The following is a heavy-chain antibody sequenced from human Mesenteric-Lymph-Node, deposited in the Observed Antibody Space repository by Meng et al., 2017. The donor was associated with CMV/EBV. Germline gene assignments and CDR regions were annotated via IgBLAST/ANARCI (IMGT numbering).Heavy chain of an antibody. D-gene: IGHD2-2*01. CDR2: INPNSGGT. Sequence: ASVKVSCKASGYTFTGYYMHWVRQAPGQGLEWMGWINPNSGGTNYAQKFQGRVTMTRDTSISTAYMELSSLRSEDTAVYYCARTNHGGAPAATGDYWGQGTLVTVSS. J-gene: IGHJ4*02. CDR1: GYTFTGYY. CDR3: ARTNHGGAPAATGDY. V-gene: IGHV1-2*02.